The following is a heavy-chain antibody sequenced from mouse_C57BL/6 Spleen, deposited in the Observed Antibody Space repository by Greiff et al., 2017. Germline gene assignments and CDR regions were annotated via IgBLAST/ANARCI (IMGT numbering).Heavy chain of an antibody. CDR3: ARGRDYDYDYFDV. CDR1: GYSITSGYY. CDR2: ISYDGSN. V-gene: IGHV3-6*01. J-gene: IGHJ1*03. Sequence: VQLKESGPGLVKPSQSLSLTCSVTGYSITSGYYWNWIRQFPGNKLEWMGYISYDGSNNYNPSLKNRISITRDTSKNQFFLKLNSVTTEDTATYYCARGRDYDYDYFDVWGTGTTVTVSS. D-gene: IGHD2-4*01.